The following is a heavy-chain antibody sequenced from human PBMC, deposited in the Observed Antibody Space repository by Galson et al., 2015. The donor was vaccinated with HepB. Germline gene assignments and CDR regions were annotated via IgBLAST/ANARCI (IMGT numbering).Heavy chain of an antibody. CDR3: ARDYGGVFDAFDI. CDR1: GFTFSSYA. Sequence: SLRLSCAASGFTFSSYAMHWVRQAPGKGLEYVSAISSNGGSTYYANSVKGRFTISRDNSKNTLYLQMGSLRAEDMALYYCARDYGGVFDAFDIWGQGTMVTVSS. CDR2: ISSNGGST. V-gene: IGHV3-64*01. D-gene: IGHD3-16*01. J-gene: IGHJ3*02.